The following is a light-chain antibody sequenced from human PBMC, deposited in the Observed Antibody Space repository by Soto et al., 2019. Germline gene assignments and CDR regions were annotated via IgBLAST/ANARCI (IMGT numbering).Light chain of an antibody. Sequence: QSALTQPASVSGSPGQSITISCTGTSSDVGGYNFVSWYQQHPGKVPKLMIYEVSNRPSGVSNRFSGSKSGNTASLTISGLQAEDDADYFCCSHSPRNTLGVFGTGTKLTVL. J-gene: IGLJ1*01. CDR2: EVS. V-gene: IGLV2-14*01. CDR1: SSDVGGYNF. CDR3: CSHSPRNTLGV.